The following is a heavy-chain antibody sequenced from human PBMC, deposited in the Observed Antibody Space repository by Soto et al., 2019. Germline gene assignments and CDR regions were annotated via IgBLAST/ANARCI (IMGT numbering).Heavy chain of an antibody. D-gene: IGHD3-22*01. Sequence: QVQLVQSGAEVRKPGSSVKVSCKASGGTFSRHAISWVRQAPGQGLEWMGGIIPIFGTANHAQKFQGRVTNYADKFTSTVYMELSSLRSEEKAIYYWARGWGYDSTDYYYAYWGQGTLVIVSS. CDR3: ARGWGYDSTDYYYAY. J-gene: IGHJ4*02. V-gene: IGHV1-69*06. CDR2: IIPIFGTA. CDR1: GGTFSRHA.